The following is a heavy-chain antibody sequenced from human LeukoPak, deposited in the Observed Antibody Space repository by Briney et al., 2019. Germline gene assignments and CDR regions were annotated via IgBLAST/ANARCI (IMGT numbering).Heavy chain of an antibody. CDR3: ARVAVSGPTGWFDS. Sequence: GGSLRLSCAASGFMFKNYSVNWVRQAPGKGPEWVSYIGSSSLIIYYADSVKGRFTISRDNVDNVVYLEMNSLGAEDTATYYCARVAVSGPTGWFDSWGQGTLVIVSS. CDR2: IGSSSLII. CDR1: GFMFKNYS. V-gene: IGHV3-48*01. J-gene: IGHJ5*01. D-gene: IGHD2-8*02.